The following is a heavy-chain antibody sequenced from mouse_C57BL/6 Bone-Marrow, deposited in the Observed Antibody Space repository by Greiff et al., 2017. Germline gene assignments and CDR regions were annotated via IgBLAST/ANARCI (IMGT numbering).Heavy chain of an antibody. CDR2: IHPSDNDT. CDR1: GYTFTSYW. Sequence: QVQLQQPGAELVKPGASVKVSCKASGYTFTSYWMHWVKQRPGQGLEWIGRIHPSDNDTNYNQKFKGKATLTVDKSSSTAYMQLSSLTSEDSAVYYCAISKDYYGSSYGYWGQGTTLTVSS. CDR3: AISKDYYGSSYGY. J-gene: IGHJ2*01. V-gene: IGHV1-74*01. D-gene: IGHD1-1*01.